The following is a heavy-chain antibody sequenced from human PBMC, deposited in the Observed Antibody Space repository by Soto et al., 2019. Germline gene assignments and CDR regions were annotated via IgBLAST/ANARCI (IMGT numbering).Heavy chain of an antibody. Sequence: GGSLRLFCAAAGFTFSSYSMNWVRQAPGKGLEWVSSISSSSSYRYYADSVKGRFTISRDNANNSLYLQMNSLRAENTAVYYCARVPDCSSTSCPRWGAFDSWGQQTMVTV. D-gene: IGHD2-2*01. J-gene: IGHJ3*02. CDR1: GFTFSSYS. CDR2: ISSSSSYR. V-gene: IGHV3-21*01. CDR3: ARVPDCSSTSCPRWGAFDS.